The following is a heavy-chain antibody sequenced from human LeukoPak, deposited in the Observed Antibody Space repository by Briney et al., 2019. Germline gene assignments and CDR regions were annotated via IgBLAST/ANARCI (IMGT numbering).Heavy chain of an antibody. CDR2: IYSTGRV. D-gene: IGHD5-18*01. Sequence: SETLSLTCTVSGVSITSGTYYWTWIRQPAGKGLEWIGRIYSTGRVNYNPSLKSRVTMLLDTSKNHISLKLTSVTAADTAIYFCARASETAMITQWGQGTLVTVSS. CDR3: ARASETAMITQ. V-gene: IGHV4-61*02. CDR1: GVSITSGTYY. J-gene: IGHJ4*02.